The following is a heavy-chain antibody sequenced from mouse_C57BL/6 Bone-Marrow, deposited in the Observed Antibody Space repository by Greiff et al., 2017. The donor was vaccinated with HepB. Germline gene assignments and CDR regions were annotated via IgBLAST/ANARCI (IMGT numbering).Heavy chain of an antibody. CDR1: GFTFSSYG. D-gene: IGHD2-4*01. CDR2: ISSGGSYT. Sequence: EVHLVESGGDLVKPGGSLKLSCAASGFTFSSYGMSWVRQTPDKRLEWVATISSGGSYTYYPDSVKGRFTISRDKAKNTLYLQMSSLKAEDTAMYYCARPYYDSWGQGTSVTVSS. CDR3: ARPYYDS. J-gene: IGHJ4*01. V-gene: IGHV5-6*01.